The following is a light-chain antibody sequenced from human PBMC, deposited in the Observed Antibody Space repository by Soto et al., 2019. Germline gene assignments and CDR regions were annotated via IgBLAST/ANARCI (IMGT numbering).Light chain of an antibody. Sequence: QSGLTQPASVSGSPGQSITISCTGTSSDVGGYNYVSWYQHHPGKAPRLMIYEVSNRPSGVSDRFSGSKSGNTASLTISGLLAEDEADYYCSSYTSISTYVFGTGTKLTVL. CDR3: SSYTSISTYV. J-gene: IGLJ1*01. V-gene: IGLV2-14*01. CDR2: EVS. CDR1: SSDVGGYNY.